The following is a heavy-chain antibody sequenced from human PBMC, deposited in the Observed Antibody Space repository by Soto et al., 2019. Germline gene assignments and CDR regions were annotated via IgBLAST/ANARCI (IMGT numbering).Heavy chain of an antibody. Sequence: GGSLRLSCAASGFIFSTYSMNWVRQAPGKGLEWVSYISSSSSTIYFADSVTGRFTISRDNAKNSLFLQMNSLRVEDTAVYYCAREVRGANWEWGQGTLVTVSS. CDR2: ISSSSSTI. J-gene: IGHJ4*02. D-gene: IGHD1-26*01. V-gene: IGHV3-48*01. CDR1: GFIFSTYS. CDR3: AREVRGANWE.